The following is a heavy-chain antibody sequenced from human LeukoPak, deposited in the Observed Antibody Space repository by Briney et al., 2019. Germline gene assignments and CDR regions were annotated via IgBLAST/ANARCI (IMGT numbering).Heavy chain of an antibody. CDR1: GFTFSDFS. V-gene: IGHV3-23*01. Sequence: EGFLRLSCAASGFTFSDFSMSWVRQAPGKGLEWVSAISGSGESTFYAASVKGRFTISRDNSKSTLYLQMNSLRAEDTALYYCAKANPYYNLLTGYYGAPDYWGQGTLVTVSS. J-gene: IGHJ4*02. CDR3: AKANPYYNLLTGYYGAPDY. D-gene: IGHD3-9*01. CDR2: ISGSGEST.